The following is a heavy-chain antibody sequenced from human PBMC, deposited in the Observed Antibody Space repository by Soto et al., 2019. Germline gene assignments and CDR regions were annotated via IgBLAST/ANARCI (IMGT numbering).Heavy chain of an antibody. Sequence: GGSLRLSCAASGFTFSSYGMHWVRQAPGKGLEWVAVISYDGSNKYYADSVKGRFTISRDNSKNTLYLQMNSLRAEDTAWYYCAKERGAARPKNYYYYYGMDVWGQGTTVTVSS. V-gene: IGHV3-30*18. CDR2: ISYDGSNK. CDR1: GFTFSSYG. D-gene: IGHD6-6*01. J-gene: IGHJ6*02. CDR3: AKERGAARPKNYYYYYGMDV.